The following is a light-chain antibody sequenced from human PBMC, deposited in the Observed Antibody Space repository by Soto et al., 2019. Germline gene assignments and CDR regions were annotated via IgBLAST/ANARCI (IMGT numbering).Light chain of an antibody. CDR2: GAS. J-gene: IGKJ4*01. CDR1: QSVGSN. CDR3: QQYDNWPPLT. V-gene: IGKV3-15*01. Sequence: EIVMTQSPATLSVSPGDRVTLSCRVSQSVGSNLAWYQQKPGQTPRLLIYGASTRATGIPARFRGSGSGTEFPLTLSSLQSEDFAVYYCQQYDNWPPLTFGGGTKVEIK.